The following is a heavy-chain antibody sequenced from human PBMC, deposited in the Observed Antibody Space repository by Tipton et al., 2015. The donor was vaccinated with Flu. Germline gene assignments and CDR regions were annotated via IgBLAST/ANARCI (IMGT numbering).Heavy chain of an antibody. CDR2: IKQDGSEK. Sequence: GSLRLSCVVSGFTVSSNYMTWVRQAPGKGLEWVANIKQDGSEKYYVDSVKGRFTISRDNAKNSLYLQMNSLRAEDTAVYYCARVNYAYYYYYGMDVWGQGTTVTVSS. CDR1: GFTVSSNY. V-gene: IGHV3-7*01. D-gene: IGHD1-7*01. J-gene: IGHJ6*02. CDR3: ARVNYAYYYYYGMDV.